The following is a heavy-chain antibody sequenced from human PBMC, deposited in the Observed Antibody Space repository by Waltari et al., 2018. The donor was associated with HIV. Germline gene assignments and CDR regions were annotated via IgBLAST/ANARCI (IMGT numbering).Heavy chain of an antibody. CDR2: ASRSGST. D-gene: IGHD5-18*01. V-gene: IGHV4-38-2*01. Sequence: QVQLHESGPGMVKPSETLSLTCAVSGYSISSDYYWGWIRQPPGKGLEWIGSASRSGSTYYSPSLKSRFTISLDTSKNQFSLKLNSVAAADTAVYYCGSGSRRGHSHGIDYWGQGTLVTVSS. CDR1: GYSISSDYY. J-gene: IGHJ4*02. CDR3: GSGSRRGHSHGIDY.